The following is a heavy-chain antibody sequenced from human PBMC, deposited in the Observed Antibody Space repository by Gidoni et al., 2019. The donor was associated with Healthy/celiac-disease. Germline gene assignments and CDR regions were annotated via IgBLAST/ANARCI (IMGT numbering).Heavy chain of an antibody. J-gene: IGHJ4*02. Sequence: QVQLQESGPGLVKPSETLSLTCTVSGGSVSSGSYYWSWIRQPPGKGLEWIGYIYYSGSTNYNPSLKSRVTISVDTSKNQFSLKLSSVTAADTAVYYCARVHRQLATFSFFDYWGQGTLVTVSS. CDR1: GGSVSSGSYY. D-gene: IGHD6-13*01. CDR2: IYYSGST. V-gene: IGHV4-61*01. CDR3: ARVHRQLATFSFFDY.